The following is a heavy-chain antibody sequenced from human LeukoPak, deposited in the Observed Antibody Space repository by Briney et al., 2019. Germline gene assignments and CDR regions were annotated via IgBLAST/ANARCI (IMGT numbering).Heavy chain of an antibody. CDR1: GFAFSSYG. CDR2: IRYDGSNK. Sequence: GGSLRLSCAASGFAFSSYGMHWVRQAPGKGLEWAAFIRYDGSNKYYADSVKGRFTISRDNSKNTLYLQMNSLRAEDTAVYYCAKDQRYFDWLHFDYWGQGTLVTVSS. V-gene: IGHV3-30*02. J-gene: IGHJ4*02. D-gene: IGHD3-9*01. CDR3: AKDQRYFDWLHFDY.